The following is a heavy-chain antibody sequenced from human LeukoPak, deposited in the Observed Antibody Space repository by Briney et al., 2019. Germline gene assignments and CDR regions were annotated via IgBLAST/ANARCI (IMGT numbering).Heavy chain of an antibody. V-gene: IGHV3-33*01. CDR2: IWNDGSSK. CDR1: GFTFSSYG. J-gene: IGHJ4*02. CDR3: ARYCHSPNIASAGVDY. D-gene: IGHD6-13*01. Sequence: PGRSLRLSCAASGFTFSSYGIHWVRQTPGKGLEWVALIWNDGSSKYYAESVKGRFTISRDNSKNTLYLQMNSLRGEDTAVYFCARYCHSPNIASAGVDYWGQGMLVTVSS.